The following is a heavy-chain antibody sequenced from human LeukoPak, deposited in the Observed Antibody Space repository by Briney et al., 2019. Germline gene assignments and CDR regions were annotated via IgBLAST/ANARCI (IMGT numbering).Heavy chain of an antibody. V-gene: IGHV4-4*07. CDR1: GGSISRYY. CDR2: IYNSGST. CDR3: ARDGGSSWYGYYFDY. Sequence: SETLSLTCTVSGGSISRYYWSWIRQPAGKGLECIGRIYNSGSTNYNPSLKSRVTMSVDTSKNQFSLKLSSVTAADTAVYYCARDGGSSWYGYYFDYWGQGTLVTVSS. D-gene: IGHD6-13*01. J-gene: IGHJ4*02.